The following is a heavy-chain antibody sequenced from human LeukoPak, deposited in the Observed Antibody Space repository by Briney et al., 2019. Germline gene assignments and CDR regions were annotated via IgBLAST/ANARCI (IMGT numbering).Heavy chain of an antibody. CDR1: GFTFSSYG. CDR3: ARGLDSTLRPFDY. Sequence: GSLRLSCAASGFTFSSYGMHWVRQAPGKGLEWVAVISYDGSNKYYADSVKGRFTISRDNSKNTLYLQMNSLRAEDTAVYYCARGLDSTLRPFDYWGQGTLVTVSS. D-gene: IGHD2-2*01. J-gene: IGHJ4*02. V-gene: IGHV3-30*03. CDR2: ISYDGSNK.